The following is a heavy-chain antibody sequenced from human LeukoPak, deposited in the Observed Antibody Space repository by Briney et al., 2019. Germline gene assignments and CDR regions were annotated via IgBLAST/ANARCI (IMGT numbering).Heavy chain of an antibody. J-gene: IGHJ4*02. Sequence: EASVKVSCKASGYSYTDHYLHWLRQAPGQGLEWMAWIHPKTGVTNYAERFQGRLSLTRDTPISTLYMELNSLTSDDTAVYYCARDHNWGPDYWGQGTLVSVSS. CDR2: IHPKTGVT. CDR1: GYSYTDHY. V-gene: IGHV1-2*02. D-gene: IGHD7-27*01. CDR3: ARDHNWGPDY.